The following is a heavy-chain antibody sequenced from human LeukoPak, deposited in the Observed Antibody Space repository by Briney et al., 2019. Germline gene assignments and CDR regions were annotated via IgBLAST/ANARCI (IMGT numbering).Heavy chain of an antibody. Sequence: GGSLRLSCAASGFTFSSYKMNWVRQAPGKGLEWVSYISSSGSTIYYADSVKGRFTISRDNAKHSVYLQMNSLRAEDTAVYYCASDSLYCGGGCSMDISGQGDTCTVS. J-gene: IGHJ6*02. CDR2: ISSSGSTI. CDR3: ASDSLYCGGGCSMDI. D-gene: IGHD2-21*01. V-gene: IGHV3-48*03. CDR1: GFTFSSYK.